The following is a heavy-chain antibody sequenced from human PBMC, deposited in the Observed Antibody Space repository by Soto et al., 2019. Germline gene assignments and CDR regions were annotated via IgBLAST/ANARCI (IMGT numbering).Heavy chain of an antibody. CDR1: GGTCSSYA. CDR3: ARDRGDSSGYPEYFQH. D-gene: IGHD3-22*01. CDR2: IIPIFGTA. V-gene: IGHV1-69*13. Sequence: GASVKVSCKASGGTCSSYAISWVLQAPGEGLEWMGGIIPIFGTANYAQKFQGRVTITADESTSTAYMELSSLRSEDTAVYYCARDRGDSSGYPEYFQHWGQGTLVTVS. J-gene: IGHJ1*01.